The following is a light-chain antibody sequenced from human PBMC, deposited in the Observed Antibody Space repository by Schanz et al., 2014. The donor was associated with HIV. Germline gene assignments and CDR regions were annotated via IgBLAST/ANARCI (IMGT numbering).Light chain of an antibody. CDR1: QTVSSSY. Sequence: EIVLTQSPGTLSLSPGERATLSCRASQTVSSSYFAWYQQKPGQAPRLLIYGASSRATGIPDRFSGSGSGTDFTLTISRLEPEDFAVYYCQQRSDSLTFGPGTKVSIK. CDR3: QQRSDSLT. CDR2: GAS. J-gene: IGKJ3*01. V-gene: IGKV3D-20*02.